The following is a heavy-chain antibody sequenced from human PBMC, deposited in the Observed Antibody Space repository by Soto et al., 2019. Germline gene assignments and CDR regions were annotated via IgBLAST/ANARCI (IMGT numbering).Heavy chain of an antibody. V-gene: IGHV3-7*05. Sequence: EVQLVESGGGLVQPGGSLRLSCAASGFIFSDYWMSWVRQAPGKGLECVANIKTDGSEKYYVDPVKGRFTISRDNPKNSLYLQMNSLRAEDTAVYYCASSMGRGGNDYWGQGTLVAVSS. CDR3: ASSMGRGGNDY. J-gene: IGHJ4*02. CDR2: IKTDGSEK. D-gene: IGHD3-10*01. CDR1: GFIFSDYW.